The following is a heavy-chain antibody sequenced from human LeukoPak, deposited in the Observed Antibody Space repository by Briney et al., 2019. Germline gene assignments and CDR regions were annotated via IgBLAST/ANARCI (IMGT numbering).Heavy chain of an antibody. CDR2: ISGSGMST. CDR3: ASPRSYSPPEPFHI. V-gene: IGHV3-23*01. Sequence: PGGSLRLSCAASGFTYNTHAMSWVRQAPGKGLEWVSLISGSGMSTTYADAVKGRFTISRDNSQNTLYLQMHSLRAEDTAVYYCASPRSYSPPEPFHIWGQGTMVTVSS. CDR1: GFTYNTHA. J-gene: IGHJ3*02. D-gene: IGHD3-10*01.